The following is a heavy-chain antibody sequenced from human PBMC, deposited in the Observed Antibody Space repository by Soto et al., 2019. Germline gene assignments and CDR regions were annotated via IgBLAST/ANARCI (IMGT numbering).Heavy chain of an antibody. CDR3: ERRKERSGPHYFDS. V-gene: IGHV1-8*01. D-gene: IGHD1-1*01. Sequence: QVQLVQSGAEVKKPGASVKVSCKASGYSFITYDINWVRQAPGQGLEWMGWMNPYNGNAGYAQKFQGRVTMTRNTPKSTAYMELSSLGSNDTAVYFCERRKERSGPHYFDSWGQGTLVTVSS. CDR1: GYSFITYD. J-gene: IGHJ4*02. CDR2: MNPYNGNA.